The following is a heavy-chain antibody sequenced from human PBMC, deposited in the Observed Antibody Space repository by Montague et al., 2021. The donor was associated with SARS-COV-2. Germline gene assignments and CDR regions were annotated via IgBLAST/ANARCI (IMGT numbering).Heavy chain of an antibody. CDR3: ARGCLSYFGAGSHCYGMDV. D-gene: IGHD3-10*01. CDR2: ISDSGST. J-gene: IGHJ6*02. Sequence: SETLSLTCSVSGTSITSYYWNRIRQPPGKGLEWIGYISDSGSTNXSPSLKSRVTMSVDTSKNQMSLKLTSVTAADTAVYYCARGCLSYFGAGSHCYGMDVWGQGTTVTVSS. V-gene: IGHV4-59*01. CDR1: GTSITSYY.